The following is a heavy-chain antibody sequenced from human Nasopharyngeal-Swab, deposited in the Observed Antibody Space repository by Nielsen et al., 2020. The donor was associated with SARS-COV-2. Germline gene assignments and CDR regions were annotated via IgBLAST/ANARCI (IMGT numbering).Heavy chain of an antibody. CDR3: ARDLKGSGSYYNPILDY. D-gene: IGHD3-10*01. J-gene: IGHJ4*02. CDR2: ISSSSSTI. Sequence: VREAPGKGLEWVSYISSSSSTIYYADSVKSRFTISRDNAKNSLYLQMNSLRDEDTAVYYCARDLKGSGSYYNPILDYWGQGTLVTVSS. V-gene: IGHV3-48*02.